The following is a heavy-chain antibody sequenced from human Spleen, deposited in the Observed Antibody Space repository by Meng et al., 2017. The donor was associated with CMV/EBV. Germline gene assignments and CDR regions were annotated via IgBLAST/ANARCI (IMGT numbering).Heavy chain of an antibody. D-gene: IGHD2-2*02. Sequence: YSFPTYWIGWVRQMSGKGLEWMGIIYVGDSDTRYSPSFHGHVTISADKSVNTAYLQWGSLEASDTAMYYCARADIVVVPAAIVLTDWGQGTLVTVSS. CDR2: IYVGDSDT. CDR1: YSFPTYW. CDR3: ARADIVVVPAAIVLTD. V-gene: IGHV5-51*01. J-gene: IGHJ4*02.